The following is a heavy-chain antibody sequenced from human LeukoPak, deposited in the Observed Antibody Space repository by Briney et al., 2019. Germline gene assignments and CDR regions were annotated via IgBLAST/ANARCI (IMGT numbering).Heavy chain of an antibody. CDR3: AKDAGFHYYGSGSFPNYLDY. Sequence: GGSLRLSCAASGFTVSSNYMSWVRQAPGKGLEWVSVIYSGGSTYYADSVKGRFTISRDNSKNTLYLQMNSLRAEDTAVYYCAKDAGFHYYGSGSFPNYLDYWGQGTLVTVSS. CDR2: IYSGGST. V-gene: IGHV3-53*01. J-gene: IGHJ4*02. CDR1: GFTVSSNY. D-gene: IGHD3-10*01.